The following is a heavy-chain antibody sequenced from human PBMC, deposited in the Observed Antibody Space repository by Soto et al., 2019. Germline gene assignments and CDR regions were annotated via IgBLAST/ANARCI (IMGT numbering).Heavy chain of an antibody. J-gene: IGHJ6*02. CDR1: GYTFSSNG. D-gene: IGHD3-10*01. CDR2: ISAYNGNT. Sequence: QVQLVQSGGEVKKSGASVKVSCKASGYTFSSNGFSWVRQAPGQGLEWMGWISAYNGNTNYAQKFQGRVTMTTDTSTSTAYMELRSLRSDDTAVYFCARDGKFWTSGNGMDVWGQGTTVTVSS. V-gene: IGHV1-18*04. CDR3: ARDGKFWTSGNGMDV.